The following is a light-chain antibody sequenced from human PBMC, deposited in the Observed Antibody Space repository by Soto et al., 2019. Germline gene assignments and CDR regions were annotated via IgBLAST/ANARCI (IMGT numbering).Light chain of an antibody. Sequence: ILLMQSPRTPPLSPGETGTLSSRASQCVSSANFAWYHQKPGQAPRLLIYGASGRANGIPYRFSGSGSGTDFALTISILEPDDFAIYFCHQYGNSSRTLGQGTKVDIK. CDR2: GAS. CDR1: QCVSSAN. V-gene: IGKV3-20*01. CDR3: HQYGNSSRT. J-gene: IGKJ1*01.